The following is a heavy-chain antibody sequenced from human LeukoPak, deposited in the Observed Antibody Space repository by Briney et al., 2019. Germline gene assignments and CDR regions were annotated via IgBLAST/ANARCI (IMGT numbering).Heavy chain of an antibody. Sequence: GRSLRLSCAASGFTFDDYAMHWVRQAPGKGLEWVSGISWNSGSIGYADSVKGRFTISRDNAKNSLYLQMNSLRAEDTALYYCAKDTYYDSSGYHDYWGQGTLVTVSS. J-gene: IGHJ4*02. CDR3: AKDTYYDSSGYHDY. V-gene: IGHV3-9*01. CDR1: GFTFDDYA. D-gene: IGHD3-22*01. CDR2: ISWNSGSI.